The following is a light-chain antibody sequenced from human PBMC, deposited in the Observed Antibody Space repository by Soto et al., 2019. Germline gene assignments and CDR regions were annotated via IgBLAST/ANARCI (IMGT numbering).Light chain of an antibody. CDR3: QQRGNWPIT. J-gene: IGKJ5*01. CDR1: QNVNRY. V-gene: IGKV3-11*01. CDR2: DAS. Sequence: EIVVTQSPATLSLSPGERATLSCRTSQNVNRYLAWYQQKPGQAPRLLIYDASNRATGIPARFSGSGSGTDFTLTVSSLEPEDFAVYYCQQRGNWPITFGQGTRLEIK.